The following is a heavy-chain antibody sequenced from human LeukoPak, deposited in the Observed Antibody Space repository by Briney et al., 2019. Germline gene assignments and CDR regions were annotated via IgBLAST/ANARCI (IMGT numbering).Heavy chain of an antibody. CDR3: ARAPNYYDTSGYYTRTFDY. CDR2: INPNSGGT. D-gene: IGHD3-22*01. CDR1: GYTFTDYY. Sequence: ASVKVSCKASGYTFTDYYLHWVRQAPGQGLEWMGWINPNSGGTNYAQKFQGWVTMTRDTSISTAYMELSSLRSDDTAVYYCARAPNYYDTSGYYTRTFDYWGQGTLVTVSS. J-gene: IGHJ4*02. V-gene: IGHV1-2*04.